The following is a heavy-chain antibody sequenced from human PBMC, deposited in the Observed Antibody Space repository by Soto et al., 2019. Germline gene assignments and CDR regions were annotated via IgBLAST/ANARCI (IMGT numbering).Heavy chain of an antibody. Sequence: ASVKVSCKASGYTFTSYGISWVRQAPGQGLEWMGWISAYNGNTNYAQKLQGRVTMTTDTSTSTAYMELRSLRSDDTAVYYCARDLLYCSSTSCYTNWFDPWGQGTLVTVS. V-gene: IGHV1-18*04. J-gene: IGHJ5*02. CDR2: ISAYNGNT. CDR3: ARDLLYCSSTSCYTNWFDP. D-gene: IGHD2-2*02. CDR1: GYTFTSYG.